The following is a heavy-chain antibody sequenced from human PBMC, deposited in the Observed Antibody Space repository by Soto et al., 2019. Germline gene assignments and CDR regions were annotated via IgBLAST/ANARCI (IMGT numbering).Heavy chain of an antibody. Sequence: DVQLVESGGGLVQPGGSLRLSRADSGFTFNSIIISSVRQAPGKGLERVSYISASSDTKYYADSVKGRFTISRDSAKKTVYLQMNSLRAEDTGVYVCARELRDSHIRYDRWGQGTRVTVSS. V-gene: IGHV3-48*01. CDR1: GFTFNSII. D-gene: IGHD2-21*02. CDR2: ISASSDTK. J-gene: IGHJ5*02. CDR3: ARELRDSHIRYDR.